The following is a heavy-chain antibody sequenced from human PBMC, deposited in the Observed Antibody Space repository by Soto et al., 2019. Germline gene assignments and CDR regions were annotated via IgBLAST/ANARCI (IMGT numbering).Heavy chain of an antibody. CDR3: RRSSRYSTDV. J-gene: IGHJ6*02. CDR1: GGSISSSSY. Sequence: QLQLQESGPGLVKPSETLSLTCTVSGGSISSSSYWGWIRQPPGKGLEWIGSIYSIGSTYYNPSLKSPVPISVDTSKNQFSLKLSSVTAADTAVYYCRRSSRYSTDVWGQGTTVTVSS. CDR2: IYSIGST. V-gene: IGHV4-39*01. D-gene: IGHD6-13*01.